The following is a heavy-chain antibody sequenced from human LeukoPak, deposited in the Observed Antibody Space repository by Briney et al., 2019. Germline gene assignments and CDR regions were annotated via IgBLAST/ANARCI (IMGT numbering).Heavy chain of an antibody. CDR3: VTYQLLLYGFDY. D-gene: IGHD2-2*01. V-gene: IGHV3-21*04. Sequence: GGSLRLSCAASGFTFSSYNMNWVRQAPGKGLEWVSSISGSSSYIYYADSVKGRFTISRGNAKNSLYLQMNSLRAEDTALYYCVTYQLLLYGFDYWGQGTLVTVSS. CDR2: ISGSSSYI. CDR1: GFTFSSYN. J-gene: IGHJ4*02.